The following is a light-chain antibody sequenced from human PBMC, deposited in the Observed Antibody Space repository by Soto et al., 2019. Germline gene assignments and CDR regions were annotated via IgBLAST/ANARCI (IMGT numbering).Light chain of an antibody. CDR2: DAS. Sequence: DIQMTQSPSTLSASVGDRVTITCRASQSISSWLAWYQQKPGKAPKLLIYDASSLESGVPSRFSGSGSGTEFTLTTSSLQPDDVATYYCQQYNSYSPEWTFGQGTKVDIK. CDR1: QSISSW. V-gene: IGKV1-5*01. J-gene: IGKJ1*01. CDR3: QQYNSYSPEWT.